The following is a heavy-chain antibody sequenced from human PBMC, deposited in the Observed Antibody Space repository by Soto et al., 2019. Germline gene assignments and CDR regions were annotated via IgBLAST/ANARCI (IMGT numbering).Heavy chain of an antibody. V-gene: IGHV1-69*01. CDR1: GGTFSSYG. CDR3: AGVNGDAGRCEYFQQ. D-gene: IGHD2-8*01. J-gene: IGHJ1*01. CDR2: ITPLSGTA. Sequence: QVQLVQSGTEVKKPGSSVKVSCKASGGTFSSYGISWVRQAPGQGLEWMGGITPLSGTAYYVHKFQDRDTITADESTRTVYMELSSLRSEDTAVYFCAGVNGDAGRCEYFQQWGQGTLVIVS.